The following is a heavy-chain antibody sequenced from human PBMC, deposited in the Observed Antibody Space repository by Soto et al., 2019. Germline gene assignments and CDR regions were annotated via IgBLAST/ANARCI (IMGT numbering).Heavy chain of an antibody. Sequence: GASVKVSCTVSGYTLTELSMHWVRQAPGKGLEWMGGFDPEDGETLYAQKFQGRVTMTEDTSTDTAYMELSSLRSEDTAVYYCATKGNWNDGVWFDPWGQGTLVTVSS. CDR1: GYTLTELS. CDR3: ATKGNWNDGVWFDP. CDR2: FDPEDGET. V-gene: IGHV1-24*01. D-gene: IGHD1-1*01. J-gene: IGHJ5*02.